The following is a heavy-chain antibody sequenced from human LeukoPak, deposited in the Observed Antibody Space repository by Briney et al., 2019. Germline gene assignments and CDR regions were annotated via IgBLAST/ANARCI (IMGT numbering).Heavy chain of an antibody. CDR3: ARNDSSGYFDY. CDR2: VYHSGST. Sequence: SETLSLTCAVSDYSISSGNYWGWIRQPPGKGLEWIGSVYHSGSTHYSPSLKSRVTIAVDTSKNQFSPKLSSVTAADTAVYYCARNDSSGYFDYWGQGTLVTVSS. CDR1: DYSISSGNY. D-gene: IGHD3-22*01. V-gene: IGHV4-38-2*01. J-gene: IGHJ4*02.